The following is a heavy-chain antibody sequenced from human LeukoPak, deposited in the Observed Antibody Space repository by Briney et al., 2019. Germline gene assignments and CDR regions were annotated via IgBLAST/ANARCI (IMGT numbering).Heavy chain of an antibody. Sequence: GESQRISCKGSGYTFSSYWIGWVRQMPGKGLEWMGIIYPGDSDTRYRPSLQGQVTISVDTSIGTAYLQWSSLKASDTAIYYCARQNDFRLDYWGQGTLVTVSS. CDR1: GYTFSSYW. CDR2: IYPGDSDT. V-gene: IGHV5-51*01. D-gene: IGHD3-3*01. CDR3: ARQNDFRLDY. J-gene: IGHJ4*02.